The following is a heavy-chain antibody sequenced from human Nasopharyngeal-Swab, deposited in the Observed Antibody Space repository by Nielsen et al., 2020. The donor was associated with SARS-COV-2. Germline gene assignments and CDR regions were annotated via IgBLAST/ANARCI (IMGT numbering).Heavy chain of an antibody. J-gene: IGHJ4*02. D-gene: IGHD2-15*01. V-gene: IGHV1-2*06. Sequence: ASVTVSCQASGYTFISYRISWVRQAPGQGLEWMGRINPNSGGTNYAQKFQGRVTMTRDTSISTAYMELSRLRSDDTAVYYCARIGVLSFDYWGQGTLVTVSS. CDR3: ARIGVLSFDY. CDR1: GYTFISYR. CDR2: INPNSGGT.